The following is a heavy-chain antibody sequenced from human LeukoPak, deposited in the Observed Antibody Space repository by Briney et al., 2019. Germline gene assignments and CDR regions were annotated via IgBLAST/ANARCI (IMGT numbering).Heavy chain of an antibody. CDR3: ATSSYTGFDY. CDR1: GFTFSSYA. J-gene: IGHJ4*02. CDR2: ISYDGSNK. D-gene: IGHD2-2*02. V-gene: IGHV3-30-3*01. Sequence: GRSLRLSCAASGFTFSSYAMHWVRQAPGKGLEWVAVISYDGSNKYYADSVKGRFTISRDNSKNTLYLRMNSLRAEDTAVYYCATSSYTGFDYWGQGTLVTVSS.